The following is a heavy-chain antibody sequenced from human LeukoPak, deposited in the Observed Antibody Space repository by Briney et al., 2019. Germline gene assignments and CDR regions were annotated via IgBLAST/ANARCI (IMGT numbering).Heavy chain of an antibody. CDR1: GFTFSSYW. D-gene: IGHD1-26*01. CDR3: VRGQEVWELLPDDGFEI. Sequence: GGSLRLSCAVSGFTFSSYWMHWVRQAPGKGPVWVSRINGDSSSISYGDSVKGRFTISRDNADNTVYLQMNRLRVEDTAVYYCVRGQEVWELLPDDGFEIWGQGTMFGVSS. CDR2: INGDSSSI. J-gene: IGHJ3*02. V-gene: IGHV3-74*01.